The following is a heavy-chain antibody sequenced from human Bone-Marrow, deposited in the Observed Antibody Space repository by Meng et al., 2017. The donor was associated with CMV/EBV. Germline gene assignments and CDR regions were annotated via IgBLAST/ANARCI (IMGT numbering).Heavy chain of an antibody. CDR2: IKQDGSEK. D-gene: IGHD3-3*01. J-gene: IGHJ4*02. V-gene: IGHV3-7*01. CDR3: AREGTIFGAEPYYFDY. CDR1: GFTFSNAW. Sequence: GGSLRLSCAASGFTFSNAWMSWVRQAPGKGLEWVANIKQDGSEKYYVDSVKGRFTISRDNAKNSLYLQMNSLRAEDTAVYYCAREGTIFGAEPYYFDYWGQGTLVTVSS.